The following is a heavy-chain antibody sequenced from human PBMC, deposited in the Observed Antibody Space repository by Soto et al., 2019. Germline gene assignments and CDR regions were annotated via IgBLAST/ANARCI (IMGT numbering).Heavy chain of an antibody. D-gene: IGHD3-22*01. V-gene: IGHV1-69*08. Sequence: QVQLVQSGAEVKKPGSSVKVSCKASGGTFSSYTISWVRQAPGQGLEWMGRIIPILGIANYAQKFQGRVTITADKSTSTAYMELSSLRSEDTAVYYCARETDMIVVVTLDYWGQGTLVTVSS. CDR3: ARETDMIVVVTLDY. CDR2: IIPILGIA. J-gene: IGHJ4*02. CDR1: GGTFSSYT.